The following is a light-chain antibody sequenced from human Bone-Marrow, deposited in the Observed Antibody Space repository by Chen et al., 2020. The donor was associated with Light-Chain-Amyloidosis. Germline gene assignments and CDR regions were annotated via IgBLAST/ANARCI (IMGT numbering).Light chain of an antibody. Sequence: SYVLTQPSSVSVAPGHTATIACGGNNIGHTSVHSYQQTPGQAPILDVYDDSDRPSGIPERLSGSNSGNTATLTISRVKAGDEADYYCQVWDRSSDRPVFGGGTKLTVL. V-gene: IGLV3-21*02. J-gene: IGLJ3*02. CDR2: DDS. CDR3: QVWDRSSDRPV. CDR1: NIGHTS.